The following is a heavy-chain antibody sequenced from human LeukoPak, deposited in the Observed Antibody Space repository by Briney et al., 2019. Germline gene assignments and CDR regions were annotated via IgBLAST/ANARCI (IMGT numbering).Heavy chain of an antibody. V-gene: IGHV3-7*03. J-gene: IGHJ3*02. Sequence: GGSLRLSCAAPGFTFSSYWMNWARQAPGKGLEWVASINHNGNVNYYVDSVKGRFTISRDNAKNSLYLQMNSLRAEDTALYYCAKEADSGAFDIWGQGTMVTVSS. D-gene: IGHD2-15*01. CDR1: GFTFSSYW. CDR3: AKEADSGAFDI. CDR2: INHNGNVN.